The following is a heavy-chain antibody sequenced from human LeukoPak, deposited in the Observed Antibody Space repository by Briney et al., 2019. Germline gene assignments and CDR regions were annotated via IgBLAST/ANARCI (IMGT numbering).Heavy chain of an antibody. D-gene: IGHD3-10*01. Sequence: GGSLRLSCAASGFTFSNYSMNWVRQAPGKGLEWVSSISSSGSTIYYADSVKGRFTISRDNAKNSLYLQMNSVRAEDTAVYYCARVSGLLHYDSGSYYPTSFDSWGQGTLVTVSS. CDR3: ARVSGLLHYDSGSYYPTSFDS. CDR2: ISSSGSTI. V-gene: IGHV3-48*04. CDR1: GFTFSNYS. J-gene: IGHJ4*02.